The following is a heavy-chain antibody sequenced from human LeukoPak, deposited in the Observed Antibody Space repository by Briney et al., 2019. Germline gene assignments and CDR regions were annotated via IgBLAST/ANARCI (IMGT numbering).Heavy chain of an antibody. CDR3: ARVSLSFGFDY. V-gene: IGHV3-66*01. D-gene: IGHD3-10*01. Sequence: PGGSLRLSCAASGFTVSSNYMSWVRQAPGKGLEWVSVIYSGGSTYYADSVKGRFTISRDNSKNTLYLQMNSLGAEDTAVYYCARVSLSFGFDYWGQGTLVTVSS. J-gene: IGHJ4*02. CDR1: GFTVSSNY. CDR2: IYSGGST.